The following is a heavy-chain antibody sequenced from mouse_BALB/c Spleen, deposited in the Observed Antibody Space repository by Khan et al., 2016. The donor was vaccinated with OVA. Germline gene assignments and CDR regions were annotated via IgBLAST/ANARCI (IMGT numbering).Heavy chain of an antibody. V-gene: IGHV1-84*02. CDR3: SKGKYDGRTAWFGY. CDR1: GYIFTDYY. J-gene: IGHJ3*01. CDR2: IYPGSGNT. D-gene: IGHD1-1*01. Sequence: QVQLQQSGPELVKPGVSVKISCKASGYIFTDYYINWVKQKPGQGLEWIGWIYPGSGNTKYNENFKGKATLTVDTSSSTAYMQLSSLTSEDTSVYFCSKGKYDGRTAWFGYWGQRTLVTVST.